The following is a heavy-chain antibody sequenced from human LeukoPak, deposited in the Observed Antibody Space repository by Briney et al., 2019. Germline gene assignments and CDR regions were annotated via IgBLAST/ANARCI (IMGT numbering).Heavy chain of an antibody. Sequence: GGSLRLSCAASGFTFSSYGMSWVRQAPGKGLEWVSAISGSGGSTYYADSVKGRFTISRDNSKNTLYLQMNSLRAEDTAVYYCAKAPLVDGYNPFDYWGQGTLVTVSS. J-gene: IGHJ4*02. CDR3: AKAPLVDGYNPFDY. CDR2: ISGSGGST. V-gene: IGHV3-23*01. CDR1: GFTFSSYG. D-gene: IGHD5-24*01.